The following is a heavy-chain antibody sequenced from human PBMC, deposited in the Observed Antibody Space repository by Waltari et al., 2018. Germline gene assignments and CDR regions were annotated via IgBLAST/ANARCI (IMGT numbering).Heavy chain of an antibody. Sequence: AASGFTFSDYGLHWVRQAPGKGLEWVAFIRYDGNNKYYADSVKGRFTISRDNSKNTLYLQMDSLRVEDTAVYYCAKEDGVGPTTTSFNYWGQGTLVTVSS. CDR3: AKEDGVGPTTTSFNY. J-gene: IGHJ4*02. D-gene: IGHD1-26*01. CDR2: IRYDGNNK. V-gene: IGHV3-30*02. CDR1: GFTFSDYG.